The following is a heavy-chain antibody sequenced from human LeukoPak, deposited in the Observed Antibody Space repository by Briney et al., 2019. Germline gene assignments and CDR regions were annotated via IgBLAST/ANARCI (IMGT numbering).Heavy chain of an antibody. Sequence: GASVKVSCKASGGTFSSYAISWVRQAPGQGLEWMGGIIPIFGTANYAQKFQGRVTITADESTSTAYMELRSLRSDDTAVYYCARDSRMYSSGWYHQGGGDYWGQGTLVTVSS. CDR3: ARDSRMYSSGWYHQGGGDY. J-gene: IGHJ4*02. CDR2: IIPIFGTA. V-gene: IGHV1-69*13. CDR1: GGTFSSYA. D-gene: IGHD6-19*01.